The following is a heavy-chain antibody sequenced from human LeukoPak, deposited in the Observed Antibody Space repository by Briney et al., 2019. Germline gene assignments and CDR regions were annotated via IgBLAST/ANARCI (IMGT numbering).Heavy chain of an antibody. Sequence: SETLSLTCTISGYSISSGYYWGWIRQPPGKGLEWIGSIYHSGSTYYNPSLKSRVTISVDTSKNQFSLKLSSVTAADTAVYYCARGHMDFWSGYYYGSGSYYIRAFDYWGQGTLVTVSS. J-gene: IGHJ4*02. CDR3: ARGHMDFWSGYYYGSGSYYIRAFDY. D-gene: IGHD3-10*01. CDR1: GYSISSGYY. CDR2: IYHSGST. V-gene: IGHV4-38-2*02.